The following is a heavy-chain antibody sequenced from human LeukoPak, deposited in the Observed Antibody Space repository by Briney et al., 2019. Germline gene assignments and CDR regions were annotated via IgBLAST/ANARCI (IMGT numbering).Heavy chain of an antibody. Sequence: GGSLRLSCAASGFTFSSYGMHWVRQAPAQGLEWVAVIWYDGSNKYYADSVKGRFTISRDNSKNTLYLQMNSLRAEDTAVYYCARGGRYYYDSSGYRNDYWGQGTLVTVSS. CDR3: ARGGRYYYDSSGYRNDY. D-gene: IGHD3-22*01. J-gene: IGHJ4*02. CDR2: IWYDGSNK. V-gene: IGHV3-33*01. CDR1: GFTFSSYG.